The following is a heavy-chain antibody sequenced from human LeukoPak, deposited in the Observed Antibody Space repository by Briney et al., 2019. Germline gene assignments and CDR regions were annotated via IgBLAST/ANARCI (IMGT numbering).Heavy chain of an antibody. CDR2: LSGSGDNT. Sequence: PGGSLRLSCAASGFTFSSYAMSWVRQAPGKGLEWVSVLSGSGDNTYYADSVKGRFTISRDNSKNTLWLQMNSLRAEDTAAYYCAKDRFGGSFDYWGQGTLVTVSS. J-gene: IGHJ4*02. CDR3: AKDRFGGSFDY. V-gene: IGHV3-23*01. CDR1: GFTFSSYA. D-gene: IGHD3-3*01.